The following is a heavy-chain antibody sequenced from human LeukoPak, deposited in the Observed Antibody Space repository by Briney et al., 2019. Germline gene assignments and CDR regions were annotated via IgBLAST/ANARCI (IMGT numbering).Heavy chain of an antibody. J-gene: IGHJ6*04. CDR1: GGSISSGGYS. CDR2: IYYSGST. V-gene: IGHV4-30-4*07. D-gene: IGHD5-12*01. CDR3: ASSSGYDFGSV. Sequence: PSETLSLTCAVSGGSISSGGYSWSWIRQPPGTGLEWIGYIYYSGSTYYNPSLKSRVTISVDTSKNQFSLKLSSVAAADTAVYYCASSSGYDFGSVWGKGTTVTVSS.